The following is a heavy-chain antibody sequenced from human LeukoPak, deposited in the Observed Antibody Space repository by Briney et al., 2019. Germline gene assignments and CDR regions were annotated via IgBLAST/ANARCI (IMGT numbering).Heavy chain of an antibody. D-gene: IGHD4-11*01. CDR3: ARIHDSNYGFDY. J-gene: IGHJ4*02. CDR1: GYTFTSYY. CDR2: INPSGGGT. V-gene: IGHV1-46*03. Sequence: ASVKVSCKASGYTFTSYYMHWVRQAPGQGLAWVGMINPSGGGTSYAQKFQGRVSMTRDTPTSTVYMELSSLRSEDTAVYHCARIHDSNYGFDYWGQGTLVTVSS.